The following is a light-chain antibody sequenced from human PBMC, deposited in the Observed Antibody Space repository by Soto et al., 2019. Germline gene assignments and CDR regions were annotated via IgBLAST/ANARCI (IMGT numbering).Light chain of an antibody. Sequence: DLQMTQSPSSLSASVGDRVTIACRASQSISTYLNWYQQKPGEAPKLLIYAASTLQSGVPSRFNGSRSGTDFTLTISSLQPEDFATYYCQQSYSTPWTFGQGTKVEIK. CDR1: QSISTY. CDR2: AAS. J-gene: IGKJ1*01. V-gene: IGKV1-39*01. CDR3: QQSYSTPWT.